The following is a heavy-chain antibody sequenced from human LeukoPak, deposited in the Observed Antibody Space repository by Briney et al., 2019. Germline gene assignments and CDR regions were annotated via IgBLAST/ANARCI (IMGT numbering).Heavy chain of an antibody. V-gene: IGHV3-23*01. Sequence: GGSLRLSCAASGFTFSSYAMSWVRQAPGKGLEWVSAISGSGGSTDYADSVKGRFTISRDNSKNTLYLQMNSLRAEDTAVYYCAKDRSVQSITIFGVVTSSAFDPWGQGTLVTVSS. D-gene: IGHD3-3*01. CDR3: AKDRSVQSITIFGVVTSSAFDP. CDR2: ISGSGGST. J-gene: IGHJ5*02. CDR1: GFTFSSYA.